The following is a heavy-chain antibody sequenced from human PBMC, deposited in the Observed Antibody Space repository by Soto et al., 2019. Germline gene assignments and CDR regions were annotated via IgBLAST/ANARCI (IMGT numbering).Heavy chain of an antibody. CDR1: GGSFSGYY. V-gene: IGHV4-34*01. Sequence: XEMLYLDYAVYGGSFSGYYWSWIRQPPGKGLEWIGEINHSGSTNYNPSLKSRVTISVDTSKNQFSLKLSSVTAADTAVYYCERSYSSRYNWFDPWGQGTLVTGS. D-gene: IGHD6-13*01. CDR3: ERSYSSRYNWFDP. CDR2: INHSGST. J-gene: IGHJ5*02.